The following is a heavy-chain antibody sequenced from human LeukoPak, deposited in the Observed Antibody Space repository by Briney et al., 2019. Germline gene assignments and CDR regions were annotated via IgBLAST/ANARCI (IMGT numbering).Heavy chain of an antibody. Sequence: GGSLRLSCITSGFTFGDHAMSWVRQAPGKGLEWVGFIRSKAYRGTTEYAASVKGRFTISRDDSRGIAYLRMNSLITEDTAVYYCTRGPIQLWIHNAMDVWGQGTTVTVSS. D-gene: IGHD5-18*01. CDR2: IRSKAYRGTT. V-gene: IGHV3-49*04. CDR3: TRGPIQLWIHNAMDV. CDR1: GFTFGDHA. J-gene: IGHJ6*02.